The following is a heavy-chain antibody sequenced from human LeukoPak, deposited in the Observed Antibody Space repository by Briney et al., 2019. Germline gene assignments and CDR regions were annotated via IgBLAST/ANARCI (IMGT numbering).Heavy chain of an antibody. V-gene: IGHV3-23*01. Sequence: GGSLRLSCAASGFTFSSYAMSWVRQAPGKGLEAFSSISGSGGDTYYKDSVKGRFTISRDNSKNTLYLQMNSLRAEDTAVYYCAKQLGYCSDGSCYFPYWGQGTLVTVSS. CDR2: ISGSGGDT. D-gene: IGHD2-15*01. J-gene: IGHJ4*02. CDR3: AKQLGYCSDGSCYFPY. CDR1: GFTFSSYA.